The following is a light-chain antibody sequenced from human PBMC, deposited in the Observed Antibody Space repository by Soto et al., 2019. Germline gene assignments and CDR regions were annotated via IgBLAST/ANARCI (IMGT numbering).Light chain of an antibody. CDR2: KAS. Sequence: DLQMTQSPSTLSASVGDRVTITCRASQSISSWLAWYQQKPGKAPKLLIYKASSLESGVPSRFSGSGSGTEFTLTISSLQPDDFATYYCQQYYTYSWTFGQGTKVEI. CDR3: QQYYTYSWT. CDR1: QSISSW. J-gene: IGKJ1*01. V-gene: IGKV1-5*03.